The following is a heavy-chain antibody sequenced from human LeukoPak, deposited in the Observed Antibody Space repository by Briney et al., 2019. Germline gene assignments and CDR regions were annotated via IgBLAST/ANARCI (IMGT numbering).Heavy chain of an antibody. CDR1: GYTFTSYA. J-gene: IGHJ5*02. D-gene: IGHD3-10*01. V-gene: IGHV1-3*03. CDR3: ARGREFGYWFDP. Sequence: GASVKVSCKASGYTFTSYAMHWVRQAPGQRLEWMGWINAGNGNKKYPQEFQGRVTITRDTSASTAYMELSSLRSEDMAVYYCARGREFGYWFDPWGQGTLVTVSS. CDR2: INAGNGNK.